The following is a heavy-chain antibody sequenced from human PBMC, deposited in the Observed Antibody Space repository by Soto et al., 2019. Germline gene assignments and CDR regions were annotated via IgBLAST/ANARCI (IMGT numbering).Heavy chain of an antibody. CDR2: ISAYNGNT. D-gene: IGHD6-19*01. Sequence: GASVKVSCKASGYTFTSYGISWVRQAPGQGLEWMGWISAYNGNTNYAQKLQGRVTMTTDTSTSTAYMELRSLRSDDTAVYYCARYHRIAVAQNWFDPWGQGTLVTVSS. J-gene: IGHJ5*02. CDR1: GYTFTSYG. V-gene: IGHV1-18*01. CDR3: ARYHRIAVAQNWFDP.